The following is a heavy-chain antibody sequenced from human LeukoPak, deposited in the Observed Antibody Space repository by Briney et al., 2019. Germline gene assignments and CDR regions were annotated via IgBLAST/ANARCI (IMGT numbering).Heavy chain of an antibody. CDR2: IYTSGST. Sequence: SQTLSLTCTVSGGSISSGSYYWSWIRQPAGKGLEWIGRIYTSGSTNYNPSLKSRVTISVDTSKNQFSLKLSSVTAADTAVYYCARVEYDFWSGHYHYYMDVWGKGTTVTVSS. J-gene: IGHJ6*03. D-gene: IGHD3-3*01. V-gene: IGHV4-61*02. CDR1: GGSISSGSYY. CDR3: ARVEYDFWSGHYHYYMDV.